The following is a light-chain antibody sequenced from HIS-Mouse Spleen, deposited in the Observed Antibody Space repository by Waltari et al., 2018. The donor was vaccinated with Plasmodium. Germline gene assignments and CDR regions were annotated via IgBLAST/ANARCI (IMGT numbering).Light chain of an antibody. J-gene: IGKJ1*01. Sequence: DTQMTQSPSTPSASVGDRVTITCRASQSISSWLAWYQQKPGKAPKLLIYKASNLESGVPSRFSGSGSGTEFTLTISSLQPDDFATYYCQQYNSYSWTFGQGTKVEIK. CDR3: QQYNSYSWT. V-gene: IGKV1-5*03. CDR2: KAS. CDR1: QSISSW.